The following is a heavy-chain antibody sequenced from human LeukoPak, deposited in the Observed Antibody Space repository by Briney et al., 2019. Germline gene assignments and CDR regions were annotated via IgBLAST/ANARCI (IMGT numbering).Heavy chain of an antibody. CDR1: GGSFSVYY. Sequence: SETLSLTCAVYGGSFSVYYWSWIRQPPGKGLEWIGEINHSGSTNYNPSLKSRVTISVDASKNQFSLQLNSVTAADTAVYYCARERNRRATFYQSPLDHWGQGTLVTVSS. CDR2: INHSGST. J-gene: IGHJ4*02. D-gene: IGHD1/OR15-1a*01. CDR3: ARERNRRATFYQSPLDH. V-gene: IGHV4-34*01.